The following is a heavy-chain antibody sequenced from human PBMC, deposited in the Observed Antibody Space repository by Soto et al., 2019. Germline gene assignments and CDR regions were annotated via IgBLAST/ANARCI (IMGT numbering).Heavy chain of an antibody. V-gene: IGHV4-39*01. J-gene: IGHJ5*02. CDR2: ISYSGRT. CDR3: GRSPNGWYESSVDP. CDR1: SGSISNNNYC. Sequence: SETLSLTCTVSSGSISNNNYCWHWIRQAPGKGLEWIGSISYSGRTYYNPSLKSRVTISVDPSKNQFSLILNSVTATDTAVYYCGRSPNGWYESSVDPWGQGTLVTVSS. D-gene: IGHD6-19*01.